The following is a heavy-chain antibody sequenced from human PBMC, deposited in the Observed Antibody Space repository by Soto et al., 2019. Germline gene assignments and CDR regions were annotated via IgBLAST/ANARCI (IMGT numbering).Heavy chain of an antibody. CDR3: AAATTWNFHFPY. D-gene: IGHD1-7*01. Sequence: QAQLVESGGGVVQPGTSLRLSCAASGFTISTHGMHWVRQAPGKGLEWLANIWYDGSNKFYAESVKGRFSISKDNSKNTLYLQMSSLRDEYTAVYYCAAATTWNFHFPYWGQGTQVTVSS. J-gene: IGHJ4*02. V-gene: IGHV3-33*03. CDR2: IWYDGSNK. CDR1: GFTISTHG.